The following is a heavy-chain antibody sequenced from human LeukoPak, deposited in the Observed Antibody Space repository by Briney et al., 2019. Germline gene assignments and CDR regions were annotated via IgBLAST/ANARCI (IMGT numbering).Heavy chain of an antibody. CDR3: ARHVRSSGWYEGGY. V-gene: IGHV4-59*08. CDR1: GGSISSYY. CDR2: IYYSGST. D-gene: IGHD6-19*01. Sequence: SETLSLTCTVSGGSISSYYWSWIRQPPGKGLEWIGYIYYSGSTNYNPSLKSRVTISVDTSKNQFSLKLSSVTAADTAVYYYARHVRSSGWYEGGYWGQGTLVTVSS. J-gene: IGHJ4*02.